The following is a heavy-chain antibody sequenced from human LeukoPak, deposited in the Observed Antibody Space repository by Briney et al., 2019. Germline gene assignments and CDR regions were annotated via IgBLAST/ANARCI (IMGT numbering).Heavy chain of an antibody. V-gene: IGHV5-51*01. CDR3: ARQSIPTRPSAFDI. D-gene: IGHD6-6*01. Sequence: GESLKISCQGSGYSFSSYWINWVRQMPGKGLEWMGIIYPGDSDTRYSPSFQGQVTISADKSTSTAYLQWSSLKSSDTAMYYCARQSIPTRPSAFDIWGQGTMVTVSS. CDR1: GYSFSSYW. CDR2: IYPGDSDT. J-gene: IGHJ3*02.